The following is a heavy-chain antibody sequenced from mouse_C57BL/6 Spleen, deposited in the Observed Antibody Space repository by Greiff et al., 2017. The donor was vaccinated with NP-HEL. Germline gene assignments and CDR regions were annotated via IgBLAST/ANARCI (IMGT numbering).Heavy chain of an antibody. J-gene: IGHJ2*01. V-gene: IGHV1-82*01. D-gene: IGHD1-2*01. Sequence: QVQLKESGPELVKPGASVKISCKASGYAFSSSWMNWVKQRPGKGLEWIGRIYPGDGDTNYNGKFTGKATLTADKSSSTAYMQLSSLTSEDSAVYFCVITTAEDFDYWGKGTTLTVSS. CDR3: VITTAEDFDY. CDR2: IYPGDGDT. CDR1: GYAFSSSW.